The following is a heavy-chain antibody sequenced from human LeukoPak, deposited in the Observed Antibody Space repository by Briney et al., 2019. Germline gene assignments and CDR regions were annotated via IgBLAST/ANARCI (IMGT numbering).Heavy chain of an antibody. CDR3: TLHYDYVWETYSYDY. Sequence: PGGSLRLSCAASGFSFTTYAMSWVRQAPGKGLEWVSVISGDGLRTYYADSVKGRFTISRDNSKNTLSLQMNSLRAEDTAIYYCTLHYDYVWETYSYDYWGQGTLVTVSS. J-gene: IGHJ4*02. CDR1: GFSFTTYA. V-gene: IGHV3-23*01. D-gene: IGHD3-16*01. CDR2: ISGDGLRT.